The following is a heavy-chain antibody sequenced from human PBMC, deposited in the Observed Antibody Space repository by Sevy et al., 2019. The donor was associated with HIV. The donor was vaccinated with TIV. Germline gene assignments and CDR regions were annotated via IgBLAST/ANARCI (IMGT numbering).Heavy chain of an antibody. CDR3: AREGRTQPHAY. CDR1: GFTFSIYT. CDR2: FCFGGSKI. J-gene: IGHJ4*02. Sequence: GGSLRLSCAASGFTFSIYTMSWVRQAPGKGLEWGSTFCFGGSKIYYADSVKGRFTISRDNSRNTVYLQMNSLRADDTAVYYCAREGRTQPHAYWGPGTLVTVSS. D-gene: IGHD2-15*01. V-gene: IGHV3-23*01.